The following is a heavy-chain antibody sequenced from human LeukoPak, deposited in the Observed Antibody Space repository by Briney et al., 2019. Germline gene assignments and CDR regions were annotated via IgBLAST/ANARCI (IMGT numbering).Heavy chain of an antibody. D-gene: IGHD3-22*01. CDR1: GGSISSYF. V-gene: IGHV4-59*08. CDR3: ARAKGGHYYDSSGWDY. CDR2: IYYSGST. J-gene: IGHJ4*02. Sequence: SETLSLTCTVSGGSISSYFWSWIRQPPGKGLEWIGYIYYSGSTYYNPSLKSRVTISVDTSKNQFSLKLSSVTAADTAVYYCARAKGGHYYDSSGWDYWGQGTLVTVSS.